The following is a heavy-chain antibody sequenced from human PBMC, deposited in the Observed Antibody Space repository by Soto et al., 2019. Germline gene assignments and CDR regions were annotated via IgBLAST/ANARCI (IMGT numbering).Heavy chain of an antibody. D-gene: IGHD6-13*01. V-gene: IGHV3-15*01. CDR2: IKSKTDGGTT. CDR3: TTARWYTYYFDY. Sequence: EVQLVESGGGLVKPGGSLRLSCAASRFTFSNAWMSWVRQAPGKGLEWVGRIKSKTDGGTTDYAAPVKGRFTISRDDSKDMLYLQMNSLKTEDTAVYYCTTARWYTYYFDYWGQGTLVTVSS. CDR1: RFTFSNAW. J-gene: IGHJ4*02.